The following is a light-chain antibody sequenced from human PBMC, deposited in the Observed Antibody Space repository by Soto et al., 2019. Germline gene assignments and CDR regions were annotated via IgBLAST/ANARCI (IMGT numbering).Light chain of an antibody. J-gene: IGKJ4*01. CDR2: DAI. V-gene: IGKV3-15*01. Sequence: DMVLTQAPGTLSLSPGERATLSCRASQSVSSNYLACYQQKPGQPPRLLIYDAIIRAAAVPPRFSGSWSATEFTLPIISLQSEDFAVYYCQQYDAWPLTFGGGTKVDIK. CDR1: QSVSSN. CDR3: QQYDAWPLT.